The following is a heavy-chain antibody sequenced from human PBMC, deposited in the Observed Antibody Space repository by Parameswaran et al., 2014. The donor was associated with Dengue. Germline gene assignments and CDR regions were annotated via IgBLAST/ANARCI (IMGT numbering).Heavy chain of an antibody. V-gene: IGHV3-53*01. D-gene: IGHD3-9*01. CDR2: IYSGGST. J-gene: IGHJ3*02. CDR3: ARHRSYYDILTGYYALHAFDI. Sequence: RWIRQPPGKGLEWVSVIYSGGSTYYADSVKGRFTISRDNSKNTLYLQMNSLRAEDTAVYYCARHRSYYDILTGYYALHAFDIWGQGTMVTVSS.